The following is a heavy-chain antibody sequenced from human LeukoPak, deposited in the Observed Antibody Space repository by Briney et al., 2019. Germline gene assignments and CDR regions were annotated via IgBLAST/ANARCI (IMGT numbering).Heavy chain of an antibody. CDR3: ARGSFYNDGNTYYALWS. CDR1: GFTFSSFW. D-gene: IGHD3-22*01. CDR2: INSDGSST. V-gene: IGHV3-74*01. Sequence: GGSLRLSCAASGFTFSSFWMHWVRQAPGKGLVWVSRINSDGSSTSYADSVKGRFTISRDNAKNTLYLQMNSLRAEDTAVYYCARGSFYNDGNTYYALWSWGQGTLVTVSS. J-gene: IGHJ4*02.